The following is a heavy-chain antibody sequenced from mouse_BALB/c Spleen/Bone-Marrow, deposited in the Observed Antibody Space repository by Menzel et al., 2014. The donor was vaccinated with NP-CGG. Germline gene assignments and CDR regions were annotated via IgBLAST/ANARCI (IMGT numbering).Heavy chain of an antibody. CDR1: GYTFTDCA. D-gene: IGHD2-2*01. CDR3: ARWLQAMDY. J-gene: IGHJ4*01. CDR2: ISTYYGNT. Sequence: VQLQESGPELVRPGVSVKISCKGSGYTFTDCAMHWVKQSHAKSLEWIGVISTYYGNTNYNQKFKGKATMTVDKSSSTAYMELARLTSEDSAIYYCARWLQAMDYWGQGTSVTVSS. V-gene: IGHV1-67*01.